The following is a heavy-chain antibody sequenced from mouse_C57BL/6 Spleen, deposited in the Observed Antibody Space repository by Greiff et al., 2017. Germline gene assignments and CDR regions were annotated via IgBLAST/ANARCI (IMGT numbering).Heavy chain of an antibody. CDR1: GFSLTSYG. D-gene: IGHD1-1*01. V-gene: IGHV2-5*01. CDR3: AKNSGGSSHYFDY. Sequence: VKLVESGPGLVQPSQSLSITCTVSGFSLTSYGVHWVRQSPGKGLEWLGVIWRGGSIDYNAAFMSRLSITKDNSKSQVFFKMNSLQADDTAIYYCAKNSGGSSHYFDYWGQGTTLTVSS. J-gene: IGHJ2*01. CDR2: IWRGGSI.